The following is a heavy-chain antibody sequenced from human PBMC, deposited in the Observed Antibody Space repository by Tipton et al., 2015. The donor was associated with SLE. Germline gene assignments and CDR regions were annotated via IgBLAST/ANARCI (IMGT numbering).Heavy chain of an antibody. CDR1: GGTFSSYA. Sequence: QLVQSGAEVKKPGSSAKVSCKASGGTFSSYAISWVRQAPGQGLEWMGRIIPIFGTANYAQKFQGRVTITADESTSTAYMELSSLRSDDTAVYYCARAYYDFGHDAFDIWGQGTMVTVSS. CDR3: ARAYYDFGHDAFDI. CDR2: IIPIFGTA. V-gene: IGHV1-69*18. D-gene: IGHD3-3*01. J-gene: IGHJ3*02.